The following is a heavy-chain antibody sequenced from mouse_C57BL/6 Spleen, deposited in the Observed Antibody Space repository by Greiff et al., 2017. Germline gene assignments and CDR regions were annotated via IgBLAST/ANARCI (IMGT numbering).Heavy chain of an antibody. Sequence: VQLVESGAELVKPGASVKISCKASGYAFSSYWMNWVKQRPGKGLEWIGQIYPGDGDTNYNGKFKGQATLTADKSSSTAYMQLSSLTSEDSAVYFCARSYGNFPYYYATDYWGQGTSVTVSS. J-gene: IGHJ4*01. CDR2: IYPGDGDT. CDR1: GYAFSSYW. D-gene: IGHD2-1*01. V-gene: IGHV1-80*01. CDR3: ARSYGNFPYYYATDY.